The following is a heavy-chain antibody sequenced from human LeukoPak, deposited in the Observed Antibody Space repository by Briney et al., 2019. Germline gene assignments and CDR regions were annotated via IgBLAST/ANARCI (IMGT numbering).Heavy chain of an antibody. J-gene: IGHJ5*02. CDR2: ISSSSSYI. CDR1: GFTFGDYA. CDR3: ARGPPLDP. Sequence: PGGSLRLSCTASGFTFGDYAMSWFRQAPGKGLEWVSSISSSSSYIYYADSVRGRFTISRDNAKNSLYLEMNSLRAEDTAIYYCARGPPLDPWGQGTLVTVSS. V-gene: IGHV3-21*01.